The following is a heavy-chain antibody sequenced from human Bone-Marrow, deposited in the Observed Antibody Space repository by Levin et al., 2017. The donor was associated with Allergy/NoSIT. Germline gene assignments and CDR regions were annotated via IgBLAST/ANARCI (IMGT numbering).Heavy chain of an antibody. V-gene: IGHV3-21*01. J-gene: IGHJ3*02. CDR2: ISSSSSYI. CDR3: ARRYCSGGSCYSPLGAFDI. D-gene: IGHD2-15*01. CDR1: GFTFSSYS. Sequence: GESLKISCAASGFTFSSYSMNWVRQAPGKGLEWVSSISSSSSYIYYADSVKGRFTISRDNAKNSLYLQMNSLRAEDTAVYYCARRYCSGGSCYSPLGAFDIWGQGTMVTVSS.